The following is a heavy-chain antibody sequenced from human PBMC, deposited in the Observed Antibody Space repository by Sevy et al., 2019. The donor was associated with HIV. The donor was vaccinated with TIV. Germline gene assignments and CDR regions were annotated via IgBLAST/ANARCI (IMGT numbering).Heavy chain of an antibody. J-gene: IGHJ4*02. CDR3: ASEGYSSSGGDY. Sequence: SETLSLTCTVSGGSISSGDYYWSWIRQPPGKGLEWIGYIYYSGSTYYNPSLKSRVTISVDTSKNQFSLKLSSVTAADTAVYYSASEGYSSSGGDYWGQGTLVTVSS. V-gene: IGHV4-30-4*01. CDR2: IYYSGST. CDR1: GGSISSGDYY. D-gene: IGHD6-6*01.